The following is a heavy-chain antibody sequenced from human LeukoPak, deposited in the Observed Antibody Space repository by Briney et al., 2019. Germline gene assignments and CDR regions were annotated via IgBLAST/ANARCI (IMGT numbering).Heavy chain of an antibody. J-gene: IGHJ5*02. CDR2: IKQDGSEK. D-gene: IGHD6-19*01. CDR1: GFTFSSYC. CDR3: AREIEASSGRTWFAP. V-gene: IGHV3-7*01. Sequence: PGGSLRLSCGASGFTFSSYCMSWVRQAPGKGLEWVANIKQDGSEKYYVASVEGRFTISRDNAKNSLYLQTNSLRAEDTAVYYCAREIEASSGRTWFAPWGQGTLVTVSS.